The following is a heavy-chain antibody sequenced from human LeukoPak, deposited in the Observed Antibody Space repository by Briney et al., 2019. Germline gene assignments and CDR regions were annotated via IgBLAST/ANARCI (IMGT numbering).Heavy chain of an antibody. CDR2: LTGSGANT. V-gene: IGHV3-23*01. D-gene: IGHD3-10*01. CDR3: AKGRGLFPSSNDH. CDR1: GFTSRSYA. Sequence: GGSLRLSCAASGFTSRSYAMTWVRQAPGKGLEWVSSLTGSGANTYYADSVKGRFTISRDNSKSTLYLQMNSLRAEDTAVYYCAKGRGLFPSSNDHWGQGTLVTVSS. J-gene: IGHJ4*02.